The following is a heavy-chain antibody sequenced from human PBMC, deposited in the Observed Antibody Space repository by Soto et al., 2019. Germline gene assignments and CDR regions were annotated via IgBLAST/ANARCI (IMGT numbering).Heavy chain of an antibody. Sequence: PGGSLRLSCAASGFTFSSYAMHWVRQAPGKGLEWVAVISYDGSNKYYADSVKGRFTISRDNSKNTLYLQMNSLRAEDTAVYYCARDLKGATFLDYWGQGTLVTVSS. D-gene: IGHD1-26*01. CDR1: GFTFSSYA. CDR3: ARDLKGATFLDY. CDR2: ISYDGSNK. V-gene: IGHV3-30-3*01. J-gene: IGHJ4*02.